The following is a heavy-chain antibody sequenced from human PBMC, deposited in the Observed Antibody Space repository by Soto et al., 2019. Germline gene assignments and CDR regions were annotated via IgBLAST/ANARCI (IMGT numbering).Heavy chain of an antibody. D-gene: IGHD2-15*01. J-gene: IGHJ4*02. CDR2: MNPDSGHA. V-gene: IGHV1-8*01. CDR3: ARGPHCSGGICYYGLDN. CDR1: GYTFTNSD. Sequence: GASVKVSCKASGYTFTNSDINWVRQAPGQGLEWMGWMNPDSGHAAYAQKFQGRVTLTTSTSTSTVYMEMRSLGSEDTAVYYCARGPHCSGGICYYGLDNWGQGTLVTVSS.